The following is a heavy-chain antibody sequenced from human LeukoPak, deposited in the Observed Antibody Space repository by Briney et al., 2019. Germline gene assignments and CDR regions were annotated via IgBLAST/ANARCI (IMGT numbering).Heavy chain of an antibody. CDR1: GMSPSTSGVG. CDR2: IHWNDDK. V-gene: IGHV2-5*01. Sequence: SGPTLFNPTQTLTLSDTCSGMSPSTSGVGVGWIRQPPGKALEWLALIHWNDDKHYRPSLKSRLTITKDTSKNQVVLTMTNMDPVDTATYYCARPVLREDYNSDAFGLWGQGTMVTVSS. CDR3: ARPVLREDYNSDAFGL. J-gene: IGHJ3*01. D-gene: IGHD5-24*01.